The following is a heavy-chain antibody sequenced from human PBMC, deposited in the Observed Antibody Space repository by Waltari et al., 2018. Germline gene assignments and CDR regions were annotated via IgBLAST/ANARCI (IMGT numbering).Heavy chain of an antibody. D-gene: IGHD6-19*01. CDR1: GFTPRGYS. J-gene: IGHJ4*02. CDR2: ITSRDYI. Sequence: EVHLVESGGGLVKPGGSVRRACDASGFTPRGYSMNWVRQGPGKGLEWVSFITSRDYINYADSVKGRFTISRDNARNSMYRQMNGLRVEDTASYFCARETPGSGWFRNWGQGARVTVSS. V-gene: IGHV3-21*04. CDR3: ARETPGSGWFRN.